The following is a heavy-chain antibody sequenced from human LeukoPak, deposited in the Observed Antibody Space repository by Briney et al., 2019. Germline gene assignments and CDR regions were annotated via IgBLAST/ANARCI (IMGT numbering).Heavy chain of an antibody. CDR1: GFIFSSYW. D-gene: IGHD1-7*01. J-gene: IGHJ4*02. CDR3: ARMNYVSSGWGAPFDY. Sequence: GGSLRLSCAASGFIFSSYWMTWVRQAPGKGLEWVAHINQDGSEKYYVGSVKGRFTISRDNAKNSLYLQMNSLRAEDTAVYYCARMNYVSSGWGAPFDYWGQGTLVTVSS. CDR2: INQDGSEK. V-gene: IGHV3-7*01.